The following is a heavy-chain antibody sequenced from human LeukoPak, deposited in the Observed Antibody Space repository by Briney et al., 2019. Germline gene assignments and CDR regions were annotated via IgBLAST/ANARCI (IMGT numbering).Heavy chain of an antibody. CDR3: ARHQGGYSYGYIAMDV. V-gene: IGHV4-59*08. J-gene: IGHJ6*02. CDR1: GGSISSYY. D-gene: IGHD5-18*01. Sequence: SETLSLTCSVSGGSISSYYWSWIRQPPGKGLEWIGHIYYSGNTNYNPSLKSRVTISVDTSKNQFSLKLSSETAADTAVYYCARHQGGYSYGYIAMDVWGQGTTVTVSS. CDR2: IYYSGNT.